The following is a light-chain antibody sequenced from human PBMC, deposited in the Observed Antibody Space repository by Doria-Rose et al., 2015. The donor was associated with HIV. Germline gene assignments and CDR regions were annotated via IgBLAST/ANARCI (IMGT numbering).Light chain of an antibody. J-gene: IGKJ1*01. CDR3: QHYYTLPRT. CDR1: QDISNS. CDR2: SAS. Sequence: DIRVTQSPSSLSASVGAKVSITCRASQDISNSLAWYQQKPGKAPKVLLFSASNLESGVPSRFSGSGSGADYTLTISILQPEDSATYYCQHYYTLPRTFGRGTKVEI. V-gene: IGKV1-NL1*01.